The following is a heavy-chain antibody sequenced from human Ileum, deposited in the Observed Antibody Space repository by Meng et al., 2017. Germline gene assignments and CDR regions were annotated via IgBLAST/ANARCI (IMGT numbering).Heavy chain of an antibody. CDR1: GGSVSSSN. J-gene: IGHJ5*02. D-gene: IGHD1-26*01. Sequence: EKLQESGPVLGQPSGTLSLTCDVFGGSVSSSNWWSWVRQAPGKGLEWVSSISGSGGSTYYADSVRGRFTVSRDNSKDTLYLQMNSLRVEDTAVYSCARDFRGSGNYGWFDPWGQGTLVTVSS. V-gene: IGHV3-23*01. CDR3: ARDFRGSGNYGWFDP. CDR2: ISGSGGST.